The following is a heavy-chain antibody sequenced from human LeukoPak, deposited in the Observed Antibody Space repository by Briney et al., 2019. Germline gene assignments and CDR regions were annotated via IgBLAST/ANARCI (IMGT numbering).Heavy chain of an antibody. Sequence: PGGSLRLSCAASGFTFSSYSMNWVRQAPGKGLEWVSSISSSSSYKYYADSVKGRFTISRDNAKNSLYLQMNSLRAEDTAVYYCARDRYGSGYGMDVWGQGTTVTVSS. V-gene: IGHV3-21*01. CDR1: GFTFSSYS. CDR3: ARDRYGSGYGMDV. CDR2: ISSSSSYK. D-gene: IGHD3-10*01. J-gene: IGHJ6*02.